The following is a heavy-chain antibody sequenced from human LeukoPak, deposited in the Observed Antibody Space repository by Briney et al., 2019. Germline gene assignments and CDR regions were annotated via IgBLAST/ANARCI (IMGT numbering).Heavy chain of an antibody. CDR2: ISGSGGST. CDR1: GFTFTSYA. CDR3: AKDPRVGSRVATPCH. Sequence: GGSLRLSCAASGFTFTSYAMSWVRQAPGKGLEWVSAISGSGGSTYYADSVKGRFTISRDNSKSTLFPQMNSLRAEDTAVYYCAKDPRVGSRVATPCHWGQGTLVTVSS. D-gene: IGHD5-24*01. J-gene: IGHJ4*02. V-gene: IGHV3-23*01.